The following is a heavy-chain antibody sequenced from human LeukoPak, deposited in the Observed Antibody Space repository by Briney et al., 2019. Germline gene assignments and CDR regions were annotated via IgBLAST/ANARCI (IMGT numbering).Heavy chain of an antibody. J-gene: IGHJ4*02. Sequence: SETLSLTCTVSGGSVINYYWSWIRQPAGKGLEWIGRIYSTGDINYNPSLRSRVTISIDTSKNQFSLKLISVTAADTAVYYCVKTSGLYYWESHFDYWGRGTLVTVSS. V-gene: IGHV4-4*07. CDR2: IYSTGDI. D-gene: IGHD2-8*01. CDR3: VKTSGLYYWESHFDY. CDR1: GGSVINYY.